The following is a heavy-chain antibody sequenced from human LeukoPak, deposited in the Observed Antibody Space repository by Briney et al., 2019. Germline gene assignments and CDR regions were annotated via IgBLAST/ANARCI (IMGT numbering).Heavy chain of an antibody. CDR3: ARVLPQWLARYYFDC. CDR1: GFTFTSYA. V-gene: IGHV4-39*01. Sequence: PGGSLRLSCAASGFTFTSYAMGWIRQPPGKGLEWIGTIHYSGSTYYSPSLESRVTISIDTSKNQFSLRLNSVTAANTAVYYCARVLPQWLARYYFDCWGQGTLVTVSS. D-gene: IGHD6-19*01. CDR2: IHYSGST. J-gene: IGHJ4*02.